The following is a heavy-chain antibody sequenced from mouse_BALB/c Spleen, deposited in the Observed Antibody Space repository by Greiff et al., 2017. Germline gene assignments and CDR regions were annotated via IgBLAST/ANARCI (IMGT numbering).Heavy chain of an antibody. CDR3: SAYYGNYDDAMDY. Sequence: EVQRVESGGGLVKPGGSLKLSCAASGFTFSDYYMYWVRQTPEKRLEWVATISDGGSYTYYPDSVKGRFTISRDNAKNNLYLQMSSLKSEDTAMYYCSAYYGNYDDAMDYWGQGTSVTVSS. J-gene: IGHJ4*01. D-gene: IGHD2-10*01. CDR2: ISDGGSYT. CDR1: GFTFSDYY. V-gene: IGHV5-4*02.